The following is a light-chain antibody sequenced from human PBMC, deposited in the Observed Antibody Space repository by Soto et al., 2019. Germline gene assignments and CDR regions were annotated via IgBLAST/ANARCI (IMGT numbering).Light chain of an antibody. CDR1: QSVSGW. CDR2: KAS. CDR3: QQYDSYPLT. V-gene: IGKV1-5*03. J-gene: IGKJ4*01. Sequence: DIQMTQSPSTLSASVGDRVTITCRASQSVSGWLAWYQQRPGQASNLLIYKASTLESGVPSRFRGCGYGTEFTLSVSTLQRDDFATYYCQQYDSYPLTLGGGTKVEIK.